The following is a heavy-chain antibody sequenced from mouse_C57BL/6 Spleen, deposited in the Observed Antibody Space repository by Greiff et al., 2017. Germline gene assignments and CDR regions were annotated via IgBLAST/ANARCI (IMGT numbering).Heavy chain of an antibody. CDR2: IHPNSGST. CDR1: GYTFTSYW. J-gene: IGHJ3*01. Sequence: QVQLQQPGAELVKPGASVKLSCKASGYTFTSYWMHWVKQRPGQGLEWIGMIHPNSGSTNYNEKFKSKATLTVDKSSSTAYMQLSSLTSEDSAVYYCARSGYGYGEFAYWGQGTLVTVSA. CDR3: ARSGYGYGEFAY. V-gene: IGHV1-64*01. D-gene: IGHD2-2*01.